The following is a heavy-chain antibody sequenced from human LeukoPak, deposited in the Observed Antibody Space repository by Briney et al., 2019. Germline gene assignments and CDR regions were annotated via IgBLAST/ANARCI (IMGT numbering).Heavy chain of an antibody. V-gene: IGHV1-24*01. Sequence: ASVKVSCKVSGYTLTELSMHWVRQAPGKGLEWVGGFDPEDGETIYAQKFQGRVTMTEDTSTDTAYMELSSLRSEDTAVYYCASGYPIVVVPAAKDYYYGMDVWGQGTTVTVSS. CDR3: ASGYPIVVVPAAKDYYYGMDV. J-gene: IGHJ6*02. CDR1: GYTLTELS. D-gene: IGHD2-2*01. CDR2: FDPEDGET.